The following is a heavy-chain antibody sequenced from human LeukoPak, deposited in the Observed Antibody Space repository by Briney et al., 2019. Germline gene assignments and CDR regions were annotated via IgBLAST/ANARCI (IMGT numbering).Heavy chain of an antibody. CDR1: GGSISSYY. CDR2: IYTSGST. V-gene: IGHV4-4*09. J-gene: IGHJ4*02. CDR3: ARLDVDTAMAFDY. D-gene: IGHD5-18*01. Sequence: SETLSLTCTVSGGSISSYYWSWIRQPPGKGLEWIGYIYTSGSTNYNPSLKSRVTISVDTSKNQFSLKLSSVTAADTAVYYCARLDVDTAMAFDYWGQGTLVTVSS.